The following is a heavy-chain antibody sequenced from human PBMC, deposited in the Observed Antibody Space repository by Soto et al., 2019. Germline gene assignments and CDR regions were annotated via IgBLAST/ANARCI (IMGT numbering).Heavy chain of an antibody. J-gene: IGHJ4*02. CDR2: IDSRGRTL. V-gene: IGHV3-11*01. CDR3: ARQAARNYIDS. D-gene: IGHD6-6*01. CDR1: GFTFSDYS. Sequence: SLRLSCVASGFTFSDYSMSWIRQAPGKGLEWLAFIDSRGRTLSYADSVRGRFTVSRDNAENSVYLQMDSLRADDTAVYYCARQAARNYIDSWGQGNSVTVSS.